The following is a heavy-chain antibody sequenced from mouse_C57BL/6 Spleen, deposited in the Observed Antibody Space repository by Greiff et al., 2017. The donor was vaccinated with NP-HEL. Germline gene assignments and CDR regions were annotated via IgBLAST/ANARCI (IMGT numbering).Heavy chain of an antibody. CDR1: GFTFSDYG. Sequence: DVQLVESGGGLVKPGGSLKLSCAASGFTFSDYGMHWVRQAPEKGLEWVAYISSGSSTIYYADTVKGRFTISRDNAKNTLFLQMTSLRSEDTAMYYCARRLYGSSYWYFDVWGTGTTVTVSS. J-gene: IGHJ1*03. V-gene: IGHV5-17*01. CDR3: ARRLYGSSYWYFDV. D-gene: IGHD1-1*01. CDR2: ISSGSSTI.